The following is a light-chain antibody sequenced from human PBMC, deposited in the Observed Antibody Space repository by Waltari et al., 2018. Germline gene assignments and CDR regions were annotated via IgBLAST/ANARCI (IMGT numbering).Light chain of an antibody. CDR1: QSVSNS. V-gene: IGKV3-15*01. CDR2: GAS. CDR3: QQFNNWPRT. J-gene: IGKJ2*01. Sequence: IVMTQSPATLSVSPGERATLSCRASQSVSNSLAWYQQKPGQAPRLLIYGASTRATGIPARFSGSGSGTEFTLTINRLESEDFAVYYCQQFNNWPRTFGQGTKLEIK.